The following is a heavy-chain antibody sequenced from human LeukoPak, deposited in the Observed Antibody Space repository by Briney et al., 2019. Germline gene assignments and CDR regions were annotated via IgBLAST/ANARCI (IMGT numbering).Heavy chain of an antibody. J-gene: IGHJ4*02. D-gene: IGHD3-16*01. V-gene: IGHV3-48*03. Sequence: PGGSLRLSCAASGFTFSSFEMNWVRQAQGRGLEWVSYISSSGSIIYYADFVKGRFTVSRDNAKNSLDLQMNSLRVEDTAVYYCARDTSPTHWGQGTLVTVSS. CDR1: GFTFSSFE. CDR2: ISSSGSII. CDR3: ARDTSPTH.